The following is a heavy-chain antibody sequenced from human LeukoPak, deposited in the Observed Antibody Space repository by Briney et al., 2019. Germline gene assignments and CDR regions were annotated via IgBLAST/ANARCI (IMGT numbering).Heavy chain of an antibody. CDR1: GFTFSTSG. Sequence: GSLRLSCAASGFTFSTSGMNWVRQAPGKGLEWVSYISRSGSAIYYADSVKGRFTISRYNAKNSLYLQMNSLRAEDTAVYYCARDLDYYDSSGYLTPDAFDIWGQGTVVTVSS. J-gene: IGHJ3*02. CDR2: ISRSGSAI. V-gene: IGHV3-48*03. D-gene: IGHD3-22*01. CDR3: ARDLDYYDSSGYLTPDAFDI.